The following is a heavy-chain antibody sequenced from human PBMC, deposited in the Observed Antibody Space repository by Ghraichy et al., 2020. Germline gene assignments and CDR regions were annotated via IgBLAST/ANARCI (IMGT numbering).Heavy chain of an antibody. Sequence: SETLSLTCAVYGGSFSGYYWSWIRQPPGKGLEWIGEINHSGSTNYNPSLKSRVTISVDTSKNQFSLKLSSVTAADTAVYYCARETPNSSGWYGPTAGFDYWGQGTLVTVSS. J-gene: IGHJ4*02. D-gene: IGHD6-19*01. CDR2: INHSGST. CDR1: GGSFSGYY. CDR3: ARETPNSSGWYGPTAGFDY. V-gene: IGHV4-34*01.